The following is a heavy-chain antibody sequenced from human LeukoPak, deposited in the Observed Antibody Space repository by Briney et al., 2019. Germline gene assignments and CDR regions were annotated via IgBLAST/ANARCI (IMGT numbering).Heavy chain of an antibody. V-gene: IGHV3-23*01. CDR1: GFTFTDYA. Sequence: PGGSLRLSCAASGFTFTDYAMTRARQAPGKGLEWVSAISSSGSDTYYAESVKGRFTISRDNSKNTLYLQMNSLRAEDTAVYYCARRAGAYSHPYDYWGQGTLVTVSS. D-gene: IGHD4/OR15-4a*01. CDR3: ARRAGAYSHPYDY. J-gene: IGHJ4*02. CDR2: ISSSGSDT.